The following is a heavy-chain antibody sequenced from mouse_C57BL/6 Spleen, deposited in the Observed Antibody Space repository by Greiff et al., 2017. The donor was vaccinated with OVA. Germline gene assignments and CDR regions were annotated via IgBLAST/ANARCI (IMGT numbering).Heavy chain of an antibody. J-gene: IGHJ2*01. D-gene: IGHD2-5*01. CDR2: IDPSDSYT. V-gene: IGHV1-69*01. CDR1: GYTFTSYW. Sequence: QVQLQQPGAELVMPGASVKLSCKASGYTFTSYWMHWVKQRPGQGLEWIGEIDPSDSYTNYNQKFKGKSTLTVDKPSSTAYMQLSSLTSEDSAVYYCARAYYSNYFDYWGQGTTLTVSS. CDR3: ARAYYSNYFDY.